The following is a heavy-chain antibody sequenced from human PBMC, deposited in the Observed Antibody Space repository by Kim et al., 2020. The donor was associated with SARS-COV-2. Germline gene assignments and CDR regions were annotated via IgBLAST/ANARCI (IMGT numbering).Heavy chain of an antibody. CDR3: AREYGDYVGYFDY. Sequence: YGESVKGPFTITRDNAKKSLYMQRNRLRAEETAVYYCAREYGDYVGYFDYWGQGTLVTVSS. J-gene: IGHJ4*02. V-gene: IGHV3-7*01. D-gene: IGHD4-17*01.